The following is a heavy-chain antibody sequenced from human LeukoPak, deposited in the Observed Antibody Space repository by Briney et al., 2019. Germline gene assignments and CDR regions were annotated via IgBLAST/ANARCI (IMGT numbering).Heavy chain of an antibody. CDR3: AKALTSGWYLDAFNI. CDR2: ISYDGSNK. V-gene: IGHV3-30*18. Sequence: GRSLRLSCAASGFTFSSCGLHWVRQAPGKGLEWVAVISYDGSNKYYADSVKGRFTISRDNSKNTLFLEMNSLRAEDTAVYYCAKALTSGWYLDAFNIWGQGTMVTVSS. CDR1: GFTFSSCG. J-gene: IGHJ3*02. D-gene: IGHD6-19*01.